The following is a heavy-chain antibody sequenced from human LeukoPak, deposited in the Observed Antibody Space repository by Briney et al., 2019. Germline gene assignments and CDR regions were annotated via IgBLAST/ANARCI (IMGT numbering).Heavy chain of an antibody. CDR2: IYPGDSDT. CDR1: GYSFTSYW. D-gene: IGHD3-10*01. J-gene: IGHJ5*02. CDR3: ARHTKADYYGSGRWRDGFDP. Sequence: GESLKISCKGSGYSFTSYWIGWVRQMPGKGLEWMGIIYPGDSDTRYSPSFQGQVTISADKSISTAYLQWSSLKASDTAMYYCARHTKADYYGSGRWRDGFDPWGQGTLVTVSS. V-gene: IGHV5-51*01.